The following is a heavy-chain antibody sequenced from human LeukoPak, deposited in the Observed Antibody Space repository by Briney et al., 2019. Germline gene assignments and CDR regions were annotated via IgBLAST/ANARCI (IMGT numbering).Heavy chain of an antibody. CDR2: IYSGGST. D-gene: IGHD3-10*01. Sequence: GGSLRLSCAASGFTVSSNYMSWVRQAPGKGLEWVSVIYSGGSTYYADSVKGRFTISRDNSKNTLYLQMNSLRAEDTAVYYCARLYGSGSYIGPPDYWGQGTLVTVSS. J-gene: IGHJ4*02. CDR1: GFTVSSNY. V-gene: IGHV3-53*01. CDR3: ARLYGSGSYIGPPDY.